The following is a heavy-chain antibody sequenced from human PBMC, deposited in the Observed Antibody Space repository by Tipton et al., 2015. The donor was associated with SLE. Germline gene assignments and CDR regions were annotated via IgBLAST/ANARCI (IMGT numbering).Heavy chain of an antibody. V-gene: IGHV5-51*03. J-gene: IGHJ3*02. CDR1: GYSFTRYW. CDR3: ARPSDSSYCSGGSCYWDGFDI. Sequence: QLVQSGAEVKKPGESLKISCKGSGYSFTRYWIAWVRQMSGKGLEWMGIIYPGDSDTRYSPSFQGQVTISADKSISTAYLQWSSLKASDTAMYYCARPSDSSYCSGGSCYWDGFDIWGQGTMVTVPS. CDR2: IYPGDSDT. D-gene: IGHD2-15*01.